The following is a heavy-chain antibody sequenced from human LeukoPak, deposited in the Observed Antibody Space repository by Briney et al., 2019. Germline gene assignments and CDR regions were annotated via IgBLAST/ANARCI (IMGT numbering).Heavy chain of an antibody. Sequence: GGSLRLSCSASGFTFRSYALSWVRQARGKGLEYVSGITSTGGTTYYADSVKGRFTISRDNSENTLYLQMSSLRPEDTALYYCVKRSCSGGTCPLDYWGQGTLVTVSS. V-gene: IGHV3-64D*09. CDR1: GFTFRSYA. J-gene: IGHJ4*02. D-gene: IGHD2-15*01. CDR3: VKRSCSGGTCPLDY. CDR2: ITSTGGTT.